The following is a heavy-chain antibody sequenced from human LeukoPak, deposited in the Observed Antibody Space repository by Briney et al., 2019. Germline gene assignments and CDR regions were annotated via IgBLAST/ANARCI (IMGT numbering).Heavy chain of an antibody. V-gene: IGHV3-21*01. D-gene: IGHD1-26*01. Sequence: GGSLRLSCAASGFTFSSYWMNWVRQAPGKALEWVSSITSSSAYTYYADSVKGRYTISRDNAQNSLYLQMNSLRAEDTAVYYCARDPYSGGYGPYYYYYMDVWGKGTTVTISS. CDR3: ARDPYSGGYGPYYYYYMDV. CDR2: ITSSSAYT. CDR1: GFTFSSYW. J-gene: IGHJ6*03.